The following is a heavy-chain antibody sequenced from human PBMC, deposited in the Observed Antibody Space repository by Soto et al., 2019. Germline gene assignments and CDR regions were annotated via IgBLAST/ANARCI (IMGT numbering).Heavy chain of an antibody. D-gene: IGHD6-19*01. CDR2: INANSGGT. Sequence: QVQLVQSGAEVKKPGASVKVSCKASGYTFTGYYIHWVRQAPGQGLEWMGWINANSGGTDYPQKFQGRVTMTRDTSISTALMELSRLRSDDTAVYYCARATYSSGWSDYWGQGTLVTVSS. CDR1: GYTFTGYY. CDR3: ARATYSSGWSDY. J-gene: IGHJ4*02. V-gene: IGHV1-2*02.